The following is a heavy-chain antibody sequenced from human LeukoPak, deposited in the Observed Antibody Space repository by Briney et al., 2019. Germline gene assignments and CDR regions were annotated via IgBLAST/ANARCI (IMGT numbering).Heavy chain of an antibody. J-gene: IGHJ4*02. CDR3: ARDYEDYFDY. CDR1: GGSISSSSYY. V-gene: IGHV4-39*07. CDR2: IYYSGST. Sequence: SETLSLTCTVSGGSISSSSYYWGWIRQPPGKGLEWIGSIYYSGSTYYNPSLKSQVTISVDTSKNQFSLKLSSVTAADTAVYYCARDYEDYFDYWGQGTLVTVSS. D-gene: IGHD3-16*01.